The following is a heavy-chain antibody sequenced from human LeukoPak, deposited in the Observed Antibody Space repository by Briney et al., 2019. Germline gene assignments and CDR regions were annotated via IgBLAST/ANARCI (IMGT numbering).Heavy chain of an antibody. V-gene: IGHV1-69*06. CDR1: GGTFSSYA. CDR3: ARGDPSTDRGYGY. D-gene: IGHD5-12*01. CDR2: IIPIFDTA. J-gene: IGHJ4*02. Sequence: SVKVSCKASGGTFSSYAISWVRQAPGQGLEWMGGIIPIFDTANYAQKFQGRVTITAGKSTSTAYMELSSLRSEDTAVYYCARGDPSTDRGYGYSGQGTLVTVSS.